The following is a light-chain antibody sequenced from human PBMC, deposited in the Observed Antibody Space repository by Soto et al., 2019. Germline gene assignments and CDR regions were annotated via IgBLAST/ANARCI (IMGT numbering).Light chain of an antibody. CDR1: QSITRH. V-gene: IGKV3-11*01. CDR2: DAS. CDR3: PQRSNWPQVT. J-gene: IGKJ4*01. Sequence: EIVLTQSPATLSLSPGERATLSCRASQSITRHLALYLQKPGQAPRLLIYDASNRATGIPARFSGSGSGTGLDTTLSSLAPNDFGVYYCPQRSNWPQVTFCARTKVEIK.